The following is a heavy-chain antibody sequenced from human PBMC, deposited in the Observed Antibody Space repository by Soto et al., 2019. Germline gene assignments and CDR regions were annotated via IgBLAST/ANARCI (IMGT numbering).Heavy chain of an antibody. D-gene: IGHD3-3*01. CDR2: ISNSGRII. CDR3: AGGLRGSFGVVSTCDS. V-gene: IGHV3-11*01. Sequence: PGGSLRLSCAASGFTFRDPYMSWIRQAPRKGMEWISYISNSGRIIDYADSVKGRFTISRDNAKNSLYLQLNRLRAEDTAVYYCAGGLRGSFGVVSTCDSWGRGSLGAV. CDR1: GFTFRDPY. J-gene: IGHJ4*02.